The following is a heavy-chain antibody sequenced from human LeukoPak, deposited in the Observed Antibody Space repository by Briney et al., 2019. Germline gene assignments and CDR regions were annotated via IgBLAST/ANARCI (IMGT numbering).Heavy chain of an antibody. CDR3: ATDQASRPGYSGYDLDY. V-gene: IGHV1-24*01. J-gene: IGHJ4*02. Sequence: ASVKVSCKVSGYTLTELSMHWVRQAPGKGLEWMGGFDPEDGETIYAQKFQGRVTMTEDTSTDTAYMELSSLRSEDTAVYYCATDQASRPGYSGYDLDYWGQGTLVTVSS. D-gene: IGHD5-12*01. CDR2: FDPEDGET. CDR1: GYTLTELS.